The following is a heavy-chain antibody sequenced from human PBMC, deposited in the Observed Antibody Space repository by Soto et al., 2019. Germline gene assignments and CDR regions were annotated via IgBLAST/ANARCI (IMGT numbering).Heavy chain of an antibody. Sequence: TLSLTCAVSGGSVSSGGYSWSWIRRPPGEGLEWIGDISHGGTTYYNPSLKSRVTISVDKSKNQISLRLSSVTAADTAVYYCSGRDYYYENSGYGGYFEFWGQGALVTVSS. CDR2: ISHGGTT. V-gene: IGHV4-30-2*01. CDR3: SGRDYYYENSGYGGYFEF. CDR1: GGSVSSGGYS. J-gene: IGHJ4*02. D-gene: IGHD3-22*01.